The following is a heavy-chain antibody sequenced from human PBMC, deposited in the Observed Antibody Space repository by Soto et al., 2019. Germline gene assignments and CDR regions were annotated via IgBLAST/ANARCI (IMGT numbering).Heavy chain of an antibody. J-gene: IGHJ5*02. CDR2: IIPMFGPA. Sequence: QVQLVQSRAEVREPGSSVKVSCKASGGTFSTDAISWVRQAPGQGLEWMGGIIPMFGPANYAREFQGRVTITADESTSTTYLELSSLRSEETAVYYCAGVRITVTTEGWFDPWGQGTLVTVSS. CDR3: AGVRITVTTEGWFDP. D-gene: IGHD1-1*01. CDR1: GGTFSTDA. V-gene: IGHV1-69*01.